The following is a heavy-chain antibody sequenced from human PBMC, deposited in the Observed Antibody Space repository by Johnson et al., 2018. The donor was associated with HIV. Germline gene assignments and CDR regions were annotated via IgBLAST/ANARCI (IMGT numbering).Heavy chain of an antibody. CDR1: GFTFDDYG. Sequence: VKLVESGGGVVRPGGSLRLSCAASGFTFDDYGMSWVRQAPGKGLEWVAGINWSGGTTGDADSVRGRFTISRDNAKNSLYLQMNSLRVEDTALYYCAREGARNAFDIWGQGTMVTASA. D-gene: IGHD3-16*01. CDR3: AREGARNAFDI. V-gene: IGHV3-20*04. J-gene: IGHJ3*02. CDR2: INWSGGTT.